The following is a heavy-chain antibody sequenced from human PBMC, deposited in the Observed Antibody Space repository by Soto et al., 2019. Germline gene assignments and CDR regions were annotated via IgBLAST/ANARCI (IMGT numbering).Heavy chain of an antibody. J-gene: IGHJ3*01. Sequence: QVQLQESGPGLVKPSETLSLTCTVSGGSISSYYWSWIRQPPGKGLEWIGYIYYSGSTNYNPSLKSRVTISVDTSKNQFSLNLSTVTAADPAVYYCARVWGGAFDFWGQGTMVTVSS. V-gene: IGHV4-59*01. CDR1: GGSISSYY. D-gene: IGHD3-10*01. CDR3: ARVWGGAFDF. CDR2: IYYSGST.